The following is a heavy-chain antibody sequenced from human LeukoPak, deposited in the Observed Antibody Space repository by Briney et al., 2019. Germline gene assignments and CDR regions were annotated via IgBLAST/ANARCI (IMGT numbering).Heavy chain of an antibody. CDR2: INSDGSST. J-gene: IGHJ5*02. V-gene: IGHV3-74*01. D-gene: IGHD5-18*01. CDR1: GFTFDNYW. Sequence: GGSLRLSCAASGFTFDNYWMHWVRQAPGKGLVWVSHINSDGSSTHYADSVKGRFTISRDNAKNTLYLQMNSLRAEDTAVYYCARDLAVTNWFDPWGQGTLVSVS. CDR3: ARDLAVTNWFDP.